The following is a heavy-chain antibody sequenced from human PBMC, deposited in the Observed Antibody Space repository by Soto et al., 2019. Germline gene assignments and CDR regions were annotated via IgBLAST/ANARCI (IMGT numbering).Heavy chain of an antibody. Sequence: QVQLVQSGAEVKKPGSSVKVSCTASGGTFNSYTLNWVRQAPGQRLEWVGRVNPIVGMSHSASKFQGRVTXXXXXXXXXXXXXXXXXXXXXXXXXXXXXXXXXXSXHFDSWGQGTLVTVSS. CDR2: VNPIVGMS. CDR3: XXXXXXXSXHFDS. J-gene: IGHJ4*02. CDR1: GGTFNSYT. V-gene: IGHV1-69*02.